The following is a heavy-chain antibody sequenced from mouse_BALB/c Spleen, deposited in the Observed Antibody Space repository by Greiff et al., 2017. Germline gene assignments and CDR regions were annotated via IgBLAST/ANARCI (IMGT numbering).Heavy chain of an antibody. V-gene: IGHV1S135*01. D-gene: IGHD2-4*01. Sequence: VHVKQSGPELVKPGASVKVSCTASGYAFTSYNMYWVKQSHGKSLEWIGYIDPYNGGTSYNQKFKGKSTLTVDKSSSTAYMHLNSLTSEDSAVYYCAKSTTTMIRRDAMDYWGQGTSVTVSS. CDR1: GYAFTSYN. CDR2: IDPYNGGT. CDR3: AKSTTTMIRRDAMDY. J-gene: IGHJ4*01.